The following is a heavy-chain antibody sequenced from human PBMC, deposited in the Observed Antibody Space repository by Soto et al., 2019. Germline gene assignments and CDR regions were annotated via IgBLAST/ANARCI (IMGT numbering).Heavy chain of an antibody. CDR2: IYYSGST. V-gene: IGHV4-59*01. J-gene: IGHJ4*02. CDR3: ARRYGGNFDY. Sequence: PSETLSLTCTVSGGSIRSYYWSWIRQPPGKGLEWIGYIYYSGSTNYNPSLKSRVTISVDTSKNQFSLKLSSVTAADTAVYYCARRYGGNFDYWGQGTLVTV. CDR1: GGSIRSYY. D-gene: IGHD3-16*01.